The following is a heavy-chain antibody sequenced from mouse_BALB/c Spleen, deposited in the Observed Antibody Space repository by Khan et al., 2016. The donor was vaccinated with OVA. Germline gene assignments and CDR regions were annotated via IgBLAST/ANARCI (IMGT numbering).Heavy chain of an antibody. D-gene: IGHD1-2*01. CDR1: GYTFTDYN. CDR3: GRAGYGSGAF. Sequence: VQLQQSGPELVKPGASVKISCKASGYTFTDYNMDWVKQSHGTRLEWLGYIYPNDGGSGYNQMFKTMATLTVDFSSSTAYMVLRRLPSEDAAVYYSGRAGYGSGAFWGQGTLVTGS. J-gene: IGHJ3*01. CDR2: IYPNDGGS. V-gene: IGHV1S29*02.